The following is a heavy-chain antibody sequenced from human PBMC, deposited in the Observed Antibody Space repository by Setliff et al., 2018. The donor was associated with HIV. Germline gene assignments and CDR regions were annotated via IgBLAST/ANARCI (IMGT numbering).Heavy chain of an antibody. Sequence: PGGSLRLSCAASGVTLKNDWMNWVRQAPGKGLEWVGRIKSKSERQTTDYATPVKGRFTISRDDSKNTFYLEMNSLKTEDTAVYYCAKDMYRGSRSAAGTLDHWGQGTQVTVSS. CDR2: IKSKSERQTT. D-gene: IGHD6-13*01. V-gene: IGHV3-15*05. CDR1: GVTLKNDW. J-gene: IGHJ4*02. CDR3: AKDMYRGSRSAAGTLDH.